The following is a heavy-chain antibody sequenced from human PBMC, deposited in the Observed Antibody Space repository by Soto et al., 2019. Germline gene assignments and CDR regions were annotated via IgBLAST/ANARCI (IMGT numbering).Heavy chain of an antibody. CDR1: GFTFSSYR. Sequence: GGSLSLSCAASGFTFSSYRMHWVRQAPGKGLVWVSRINNDGSVTNYADSVKGRFTISRDNAKSTLYLQMSSLRAEDTAVYYCARVADYGDYLDYWGQGTLVTVSS. J-gene: IGHJ4*02. V-gene: IGHV3-74*01. CDR2: INNDGSVT. CDR3: ARVADYGDYLDY. D-gene: IGHD4-17*01.